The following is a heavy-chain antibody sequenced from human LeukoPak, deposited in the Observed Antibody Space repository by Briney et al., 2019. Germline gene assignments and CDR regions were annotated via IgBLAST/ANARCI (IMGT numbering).Heavy chain of an antibody. Sequence: TGGSLRLSCAASGFTFSSYAMHWVRQAPGKGLEWVAVISYDGSNKYYADSVKGRFTISRDNSKNSLSLQMNSLRAEDTAVYYCVKMGGPIREFDYWGQGTLVTVSS. V-gene: IGHV3-30-3*01. CDR1: GFTFSSYA. CDR2: ISYDGSNK. D-gene: IGHD3-16*01. J-gene: IGHJ4*02. CDR3: VKMGGPIREFDY.